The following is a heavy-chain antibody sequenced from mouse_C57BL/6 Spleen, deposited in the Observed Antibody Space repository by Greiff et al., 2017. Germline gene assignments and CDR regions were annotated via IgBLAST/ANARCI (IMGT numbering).Heavy chain of an antibody. V-gene: IGHV1-76*01. CDR3: AREIYYDYDGRYFDV. CDR1: GYTFTDYY. CDR2: IYPGSGNT. Sequence: QVQLKESGAELVRPGASVKLSCKASGYTFTDYYINWVKQRPGQGLEWIARIYPGSGNTYYNEKFKGKATLTAEKSSSTAYMQLSSLTSEDSAVYFCAREIYYDYDGRYFDVWGTGTTVTVSS. D-gene: IGHD2-4*01. J-gene: IGHJ1*03.